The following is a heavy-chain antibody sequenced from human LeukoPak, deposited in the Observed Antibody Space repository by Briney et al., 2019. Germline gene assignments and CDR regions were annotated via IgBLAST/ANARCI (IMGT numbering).Heavy chain of an antibody. CDR1: GFTFSSYA. D-gene: IGHD3-16*01. V-gene: IGHV3-30*04. CDR3: ATLRGSYYYMDV. J-gene: IGHJ6*03. CDR2: ISYDGSNK. Sequence: GGSLRLSCAASGFTFSSYAMHWVRQAPGKGLEWVAVISYDGSNKYYADSVKGRFTISRDDSKNTLYLQMNSVRAEDTAVYYCATLRGSYYYMDVWGKGTTVTVSS.